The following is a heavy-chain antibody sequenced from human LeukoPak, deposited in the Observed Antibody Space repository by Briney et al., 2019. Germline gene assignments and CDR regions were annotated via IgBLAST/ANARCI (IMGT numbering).Heavy chain of an antibody. J-gene: IGHJ4*02. Sequence: TLSLTCTVSGGSISSYYWSWIRQPPGKALEWLALIFWNDDRRYSPSLKSRLTITKDTSKNQVVLTVTNMDPVDTATYYCAHKSSASWWAFDYWGQGTLVTVSS. CDR3: AHKSSASWWAFDY. V-gene: IGHV2-5*01. CDR1: GGSISSYYW. CDR2: IFWNDDR. D-gene: IGHD2-2*01.